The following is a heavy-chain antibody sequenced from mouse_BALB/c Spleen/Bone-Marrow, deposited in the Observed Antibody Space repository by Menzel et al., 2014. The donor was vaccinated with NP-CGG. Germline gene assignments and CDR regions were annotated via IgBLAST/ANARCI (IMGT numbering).Heavy chain of an antibody. CDR3: ARLGYYGGFAY. D-gene: IGHD2-3*01. CDR1: GFDFSRYW. J-gene: IGHJ3*01. CDR2: INPDSTTI. Sequence: EVMLVESGGGLVQPGGSLKLSCAASGFDFSRYWMGWVRQAPGKGLGWIGEINPDSTTINYTPSLKYKFIISRDNAKSTLFLQMSNVRSEDTALYYCARLGYYGGFAYWGQGTLVTVSA. V-gene: IGHV4-1*02.